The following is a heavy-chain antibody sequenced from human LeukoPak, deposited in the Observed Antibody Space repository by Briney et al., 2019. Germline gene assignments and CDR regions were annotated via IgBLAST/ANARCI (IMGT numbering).Heavy chain of an antibody. D-gene: IGHD4/OR15-4a*01. Sequence: GGSLRLSCAASGFTFSSYGMSWVRQAPGKGLEWVSSISISSNYIYYPDSLKGRFTISRDNAKNSLYLQMNSLRAEDTAVYYCTRDYRSANYQSDRFDYWGQGTLVTVSS. V-gene: IGHV3-21*01. CDR3: TRDYRSANYQSDRFDY. CDR1: GFTFSSYG. CDR2: ISISSNYI. J-gene: IGHJ4*02.